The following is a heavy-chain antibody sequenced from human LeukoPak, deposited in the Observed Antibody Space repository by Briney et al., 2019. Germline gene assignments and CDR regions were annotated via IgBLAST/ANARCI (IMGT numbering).Heavy chain of an antibody. V-gene: IGHV1-18*01. CDR1: GYTFTSYG. CDR3: ASYSSSWFPDY. Sequence: ASVKVSCKASGYTFTSYGISWVRQAPGQGLEWMGWISAYNGNTNYAQKLQGRVTMTTDTSTNTAYMELRSLRSDDTAVYYCASYSSSWFPDYWGQGTLVTVSS. CDR2: ISAYNGNT. D-gene: IGHD6-13*01. J-gene: IGHJ4*02.